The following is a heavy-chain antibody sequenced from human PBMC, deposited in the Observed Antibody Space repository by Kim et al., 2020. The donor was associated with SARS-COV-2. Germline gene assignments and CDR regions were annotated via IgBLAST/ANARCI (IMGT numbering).Heavy chain of an antibody. V-gene: IGHV3-9*01. CDR3: ARGSYFDY. J-gene: IGHJ4*02. Sequence: GGSLRLSCAASGFTFDDYAMHWVRQAPGKGLEWVSGISWNSGSIGYADSVKGRFTISRDNAKNSLYLQMNSLRAEDTALYYCARGSYFDYWGQGTLVTVSS. CDR1: GFTFDDYA. CDR2: ISWNSGSI. D-gene: IGHD3-16*01.